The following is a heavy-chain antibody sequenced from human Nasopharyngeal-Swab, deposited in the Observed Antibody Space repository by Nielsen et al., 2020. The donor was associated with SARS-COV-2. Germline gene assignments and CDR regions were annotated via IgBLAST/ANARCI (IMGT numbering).Heavy chain of an antibody. Sequence: ASVKVSCKASGYTFARNYIHWVRQAPGQGLEWMGIINPRDRSTSYAQKFQGRVTVTRDTSTSTVSMELSSLRSDDTAVYYCARDAKDCSSTSCSIYFSHYMDVWGKGTTVTVSS. CDR1: GYTFARNY. J-gene: IGHJ6*03. CDR3: ARDAKDCSSTSCSIYFSHYMDV. V-gene: IGHV1-46*01. D-gene: IGHD2-2*01. CDR2: INPRDRST.